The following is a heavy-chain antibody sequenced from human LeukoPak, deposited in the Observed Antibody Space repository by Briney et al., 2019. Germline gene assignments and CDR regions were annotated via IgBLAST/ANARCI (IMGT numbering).Heavy chain of an antibody. V-gene: IGHV3-23*01. CDR2: ISDTGGYT. CDR1: GFTFSNYA. CDR3: AKRSGDY. Sequence: GASLRLSCAASGFTFSNYAMSWVRQAPGKGLEWVSAISDTGGYTYYADSVKGRFTISRDNSKNTLYLQVNSLRAEDTAVYYCAKRSGDYWGQGTLVTVSS. D-gene: IGHD3-10*01. J-gene: IGHJ4*02.